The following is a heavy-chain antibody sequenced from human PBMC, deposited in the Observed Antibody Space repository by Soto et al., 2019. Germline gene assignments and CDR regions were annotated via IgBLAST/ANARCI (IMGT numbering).Heavy chain of an antibody. J-gene: IGHJ6*02. D-gene: IGHD3-22*01. Sequence: GASVKVSCTASGYRFTSYYMHWVRQAPGQGLEWMGIINPSGGSTSYAQKFQGRVTMTRDTSTSTVYMELSSLRSEDTAVYYCARDQFAYYDSSGPRAYGMDVWGQGTTVTVSS. CDR3: ARDQFAYYDSSGPRAYGMDV. CDR1: GYRFTSYY. V-gene: IGHV1-46*01. CDR2: INPSGGST.